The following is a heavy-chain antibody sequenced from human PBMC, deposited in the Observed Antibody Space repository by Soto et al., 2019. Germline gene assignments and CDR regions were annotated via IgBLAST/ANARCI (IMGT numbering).Heavy chain of an antibody. CDR1: GGSISSSSYY. D-gene: IGHD3-3*01. Sequence: PSETLSLTCTVSGGSISSSSYYWGWIRQPPGKGLEWIGSIYYSGSTYYNPSLKSRVTISVDTSKNQFSLKLSSVTAADTAVYYCARMYYDFWSGYYPYYYYYGMDVWGQGTTVTVSS. J-gene: IGHJ6*02. V-gene: IGHV4-39*01. CDR2: IYYSGST. CDR3: ARMYYDFWSGYYPYYYYYGMDV.